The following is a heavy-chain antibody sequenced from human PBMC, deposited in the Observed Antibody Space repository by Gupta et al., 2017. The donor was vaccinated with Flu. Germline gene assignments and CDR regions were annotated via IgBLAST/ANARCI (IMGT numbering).Heavy chain of an antibody. Sequence: SGFAFSFHGMHWVRQAAGKGLEWVALVSNDGSSKYFGDSVKGRFTISRDNSENMVYLQMNSLRPEDTTMYYGAKGSGGTDVWGQGATVTVS. J-gene: IGHJ6*02. V-gene: IGHV3-30*18. CDR1: GFAFSFHG. CDR2: VSNDGSSK. CDR3: AKGSGGTDV.